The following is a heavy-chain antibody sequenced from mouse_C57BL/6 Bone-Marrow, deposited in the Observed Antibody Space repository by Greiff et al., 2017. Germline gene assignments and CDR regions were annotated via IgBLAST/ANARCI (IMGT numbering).Heavy chain of an antibody. J-gene: IGHJ4*01. D-gene: IGHD3-3*01. CDR3: TREGSLMDY. V-gene: IGHV1-15*01. CDR2: IDPETGGT. Sequence: VQLQESGAELVRPGASVTLSCKASGYTFTDYEMHWVKQTPVHGLEWIGAIDPETGGTAYNQKFKGKAILTADKSSSTAYMELRSLTSEDSAVYYCTREGSLMDYWGQGTSVTVSS. CDR1: GYTFTDYE.